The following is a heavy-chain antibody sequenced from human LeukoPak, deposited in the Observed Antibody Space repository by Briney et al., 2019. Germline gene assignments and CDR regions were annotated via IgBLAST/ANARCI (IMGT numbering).Heavy chain of an antibody. D-gene: IGHD3-10*01. Sequence: GGSLRLSCAASGFTFSSYAMSWVRQAPGKGLEWVSAISGSGGSTYYADSVKGRFTISRDNAKNSLYLQMNSLRAEDTAVYYCVRERITMVRGEFDYWGQGTLVTVSS. V-gene: IGHV3-23*01. CDR1: GFTFSSYA. J-gene: IGHJ4*02. CDR2: ISGSGGST. CDR3: VRERITMVRGEFDY.